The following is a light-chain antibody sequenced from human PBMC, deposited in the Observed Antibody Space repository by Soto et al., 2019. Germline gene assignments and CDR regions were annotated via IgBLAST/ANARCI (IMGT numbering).Light chain of an antibody. CDR1: QSVTSN. CDR2: GAS. V-gene: IGKV3-15*01. CDR3: QQYYTYSWT. J-gene: IGKJ1*01. Sequence: EIVMTQSPVTLSVSPGERATLSCRASQSVTSNLAWYHQKPGQAPRLLIYGASTRATGIPARFSGSGSGTEFTLTISSLQSEDFATYYCQQYYTYSWTFGQGTKVEF.